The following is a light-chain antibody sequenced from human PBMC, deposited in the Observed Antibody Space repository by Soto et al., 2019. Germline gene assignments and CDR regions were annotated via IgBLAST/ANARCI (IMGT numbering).Light chain of an antibody. CDR2: DDS. Sequence: SYELTQPPSMSVAPGQTATITCGGNNIGSKSVQWYQQKSGQAPVLVVYDDSDRPSGIPERFSGSNSGNTATLTISRVEAEDEADYSCQVWDSGPDHAVFGGGTKVTVL. CDR1: NIGSKS. V-gene: IGLV3-21*02. CDR3: QVWDSGPDHAV. J-gene: IGLJ2*01.